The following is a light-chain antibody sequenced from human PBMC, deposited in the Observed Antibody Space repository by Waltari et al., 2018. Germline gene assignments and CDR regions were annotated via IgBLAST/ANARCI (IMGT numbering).Light chain of an antibody. CDR1: QNIDNY. CDR3: QQSYSNPVT. CDR2: TAS. V-gene: IGKV1-39*01. J-gene: IGKJ4*01. Sequence: DIQMTKSPPSLSESVGDRVTITCGESQNIDNYLIWYQQKPGKAPNLLIYTASSLQSGVPSRFDGSGSGTDFTLTISSLQPEDFATYYCQQSYSNPVTFGGGTKVEIK.